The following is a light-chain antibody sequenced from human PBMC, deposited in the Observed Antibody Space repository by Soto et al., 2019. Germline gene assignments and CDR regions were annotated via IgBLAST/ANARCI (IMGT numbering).Light chain of an antibody. J-gene: IGKJ1*01. CDR1: QGVSSTY. CDR3: QQYGSSPPT. V-gene: IGKV3-20*01. Sequence: EIVLTQSPGTLSLSPGERATLSCRASQGVSSTYLAWYQQKPGRAPRLLIYDASSRATGIPDRFSGSASGTDFTLTIRRLEPEDFALYYCQQYGSSPPTFGQGTKVDIK. CDR2: DAS.